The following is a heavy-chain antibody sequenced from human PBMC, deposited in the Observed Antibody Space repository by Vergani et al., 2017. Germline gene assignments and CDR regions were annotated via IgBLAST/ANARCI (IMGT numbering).Heavy chain of an antibody. CDR3: AKGSXIFGVVRPNRDYYYGMDV. CDR1: GFTFSSYA. D-gene: IGHD3-3*01. Sequence: EVQLLESGGGLVQPGGSLRLSCAASGFTFSSYAMSWVRQAPGKGLEWVSAISGSGGSTYYADSVKGRFTISRDNSKNTLYLQMNSLRAEDTAVYYCAKGSXIFGVVRPNRDYYYGMDVWGQGTTVTVSS. V-gene: IGHV3-23*01. CDR2: ISGSGGST. J-gene: IGHJ6*02.